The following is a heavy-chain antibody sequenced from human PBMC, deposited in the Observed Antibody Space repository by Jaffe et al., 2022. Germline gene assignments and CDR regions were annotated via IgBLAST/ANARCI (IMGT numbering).Heavy chain of an antibody. CDR1: GFTFSSYW. J-gene: IGHJ4*02. D-gene: IGHD3-3*01. CDR3: ARDRIEGLWSGYYVDFDY. V-gene: IGHV3-7*01. Sequence: EVQLVESGGGLVQPGGSLRLSCAASGFTFSSYWMSWVRQAPGKGLEWVANIKQDGSEKYYVDSVKGRFTISRDNAKNSLYLQMNSLRAEDTAVYYCARDRIEGLWSGYYVDFDYWGQGTLVTVSS. CDR2: IKQDGSEK.